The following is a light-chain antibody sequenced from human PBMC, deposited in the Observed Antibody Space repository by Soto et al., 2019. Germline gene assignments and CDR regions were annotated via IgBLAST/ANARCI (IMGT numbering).Light chain of an antibody. Sequence: IQLTQSPSSLSASVGDRLTITCRASQDIAIYLAWYQQKPGEXPKXXIYAASTLYGGVPSRFSGSGSGTDFTLTISSLEPEDGAVYDGQQRNNWRDTFGQGTRLEIK. J-gene: IGKJ5*01. CDR1: QDIAIY. CDR2: AAS. CDR3: QQRNNWRDT. V-gene: IGKV1-9*01.